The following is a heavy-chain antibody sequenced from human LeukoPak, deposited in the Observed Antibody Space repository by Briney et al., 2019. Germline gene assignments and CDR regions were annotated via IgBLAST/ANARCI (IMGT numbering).Heavy chain of an antibody. D-gene: IGHD3-10*01. J-gene: IGHJ4*02. CDR2: IKQDGSEQ. Sequence: GGSLRLSCAASGFTFSSYWMSWVRQAPGKGLEWVANIKQDGSEQYYVASVRGRFTISRDNAKNLLYLQINSLRVEDTALYYCARKCYGSGAFDCWGQGTLVTVSS. CDR1: GFTFSSYW. CDR3: ARKCYGSGAFDC. V-gene: IGHV3-7*04.